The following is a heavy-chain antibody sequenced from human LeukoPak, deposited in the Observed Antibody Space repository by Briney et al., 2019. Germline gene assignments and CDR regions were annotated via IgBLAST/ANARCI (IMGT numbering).Heavy chain of an antibody. Sequence: SVKVSCKASGGTFSSYATSWVRQAPGQGLEWMGGIIPIFGTANYAQKFQGRVTITADESTSTAYMELSSLRSEDTAVYYCASGEGYSYGSDYWGQGTLVTVSS. D-gene: IGHD5-18*01. CDR3: ASGEGYSYGSDY. J-gene: IGHJ4*02. CDR2: IIPIFGTA. CDR1: GGTFSSYA. V-gene: IGHV1-69*13.